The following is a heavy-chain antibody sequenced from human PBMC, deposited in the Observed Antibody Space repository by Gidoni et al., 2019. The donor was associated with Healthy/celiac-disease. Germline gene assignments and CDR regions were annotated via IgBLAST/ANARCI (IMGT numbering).Heavy chain of an antibody. V-gene: IGHV1-2*02. D-gene: IGHD3-10*01. CDR2: INPNSGGT. CDR3: ARDLVELWFGEFSPYYYYYYGMDV. Sequence: QVQLVQSGAEVKKPGASVKVSCKASGYTFNGYYMHWVRQAPGQGLEWMGWINPNSGGTNYAQKFQGRVTMTRDTSISTAYMELSRLRSDDTAVYYCARDLVELWFGEFSPYYYYYYGMDVWGQGTTVTVSS. J-gene: IGHJ6*02. CDR1: GYTFNGYY.